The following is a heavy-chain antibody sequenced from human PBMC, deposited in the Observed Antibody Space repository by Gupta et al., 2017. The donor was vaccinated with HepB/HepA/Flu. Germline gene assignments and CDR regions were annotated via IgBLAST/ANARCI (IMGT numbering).Heavy chain of an antibody. CDR3: ARGFSHGF. CDR2: IKLDGSET. J-gene: IGHJ4*02. D-gene: IGHD5-18*01. CDR1: GFPFSGHW. V-gene: IGHV3-7*01. Sequence: DVQLVESGGGLVQLGGSLRLSCVGSGFPFSGHWRSGGRQAPGKGLEWVANIKLDGSETNYVDSVKGRFTISRDNAKSSLYLQMNNLRAEDTATYYCARGFSHGFWGQGTLVTVSS.